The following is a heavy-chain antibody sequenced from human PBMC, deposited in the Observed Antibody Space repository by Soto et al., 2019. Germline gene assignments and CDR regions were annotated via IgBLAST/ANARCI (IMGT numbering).Heavy chain of an antibody. CDR2: IYYSGST. Sequence: QVQLQESGPGLVKPSQTLSLTCTVSGGSISSGGYYWSWTRQHPGKGLEWIGYIYYSGSTYYNPSLKSRVTISVDTSKNQFSLKLSSATAADTAVYYCARETAVTTRFAYWGQGSRVTVA. V-gene: IGHV4-31*03. CDR1: GGSISSGGYY. CDR3: ARETAVTTRFAY. D-gene: IGHD4-17*01. J-gene: IGHJ4*02.